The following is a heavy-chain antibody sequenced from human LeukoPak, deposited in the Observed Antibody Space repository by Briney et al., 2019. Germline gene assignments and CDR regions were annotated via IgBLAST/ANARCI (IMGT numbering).Heavy chain of an antibody. J-gene: IGHJ6*03. V-gene: IGHV1-69*01. CDR1: GGTFSSYA. D-gene: IGHD3-10*01. CDR2: IIPIFGTA. Sequence: SVKVSCKASGGTFSSYAISWVRQAPGQGLEWMGGIIPIFGTANYAQKFQGRVTITADESTSTAYMELRSLRSDDTAVYYCARDITMVRGVIIGYYYYMDVWGKGTTVTVSS. CDR3: ARDITMVRGVIIGYYYYMDV.